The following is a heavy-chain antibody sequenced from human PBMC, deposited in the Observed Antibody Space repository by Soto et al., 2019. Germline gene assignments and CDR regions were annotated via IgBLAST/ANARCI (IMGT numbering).Heavy chain of an antibody. J-gene: IGHJ4*02. CDR1: GFTFSSYA. V-gene: IGHV3-23*01. CDR3: AKARYDDSSGYYRPGSDY. Sequence: GGSLRLSCAASGFTFSSYAMSWVRQAPGKGLEWVSAISGSGGSTYYADSVKGRFTISRDNSKNSLYLQMNSLRAEDTVVYYCAKARYDDSSGYYRPGSDYWGQGTLVTVSS. D-gene: IGHD3-22*01. CDR2: ISGSGGST.